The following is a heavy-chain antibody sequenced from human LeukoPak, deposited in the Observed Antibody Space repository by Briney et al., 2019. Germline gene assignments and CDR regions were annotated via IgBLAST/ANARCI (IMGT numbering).Heavy chain of an antibody. J-gene: IGHJ4*02. CDR1: GFTFSSYG. CDR3: ARAPRTYSSSLGSLDY. V-gene: IGHV3-33*01. CDR2: IWYGGSNK. D-gene: IGHD6-6*01. Sequence: PGGSLRLSCAASGFTFSSYGMHWVRQAPGKGLEWVAVIWYGGSNKYYADSVKGRFTISRDNSKNTLYLQMNSLRAEDTAVYYCARAPRTYSSSLGSLDYWGQGTLVTVSS.